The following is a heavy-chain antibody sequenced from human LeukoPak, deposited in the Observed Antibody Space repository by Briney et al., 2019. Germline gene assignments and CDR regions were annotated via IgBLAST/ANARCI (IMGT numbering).Heavy chain of an antibody. D-gene: IGHD2-15*01. J-gene: IGHJ4*02. CDR2: INPRDGGT. CDR1: GYTFTDYY. CDR3: AREGNGLLSKDLDF. Sequence: ASVTVSFKGSGYTFTDYYLHWVRQTPGQGREGVGYINPRDGGTSSPPNFRGRVTMTTDASSSTVYMELSRLTSDDTAIYYCAREGNGLLSKDLDFWGQGTLVTVSS. V-gene: IGHV1-2*02.